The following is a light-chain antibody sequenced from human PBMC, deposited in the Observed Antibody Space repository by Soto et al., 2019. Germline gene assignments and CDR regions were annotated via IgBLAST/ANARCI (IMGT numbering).Light chain of an antibody. V-gene: IGLV2-11*01. Sequence: QSVLAQPRSVSGSRGQSVTISCTGTSSDDGGYNYVSWYQQHPGKAPKLMIYDVSKRPSGVPDRFSGSKSGNTASLTISGLQAEDEADYYCCSYAGSYTYVFGTGTKLTVL. CDR2: DVS. J-gene: IGLJ1*01. CDR3: CSYAGSYTYV. CDR1: SSDDGGYNY.